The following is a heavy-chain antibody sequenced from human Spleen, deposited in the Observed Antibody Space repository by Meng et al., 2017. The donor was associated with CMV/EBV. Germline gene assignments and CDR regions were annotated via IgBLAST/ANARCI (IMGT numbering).Heavy chain of an antibody. D-gene: IGHD3-22*01. Sequence: GGSLRLSCAASGFTFSSYGMHWVRQAPGKGLEWVAVIWYDGSNKYYADSVKGRFTISRDNSKNTLYLQMNSLRAEDTAVYYCALLDSSGDYYDPPLGYWGQGTLVTVSS. CDR2: IWYDGSNK. CDR1: GFTFSSYG. CDR3: ALLDSSGDYYDPPLGY. V-gene: IGHV3-33*01. J-gene: IGHJ4*02.